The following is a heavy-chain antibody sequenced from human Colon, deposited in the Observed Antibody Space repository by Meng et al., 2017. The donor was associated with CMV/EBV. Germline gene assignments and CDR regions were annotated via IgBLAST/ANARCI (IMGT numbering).Heavy chain of an antibody. J-gene: IGHJ4*02. CDR1: GFTFSNSG. CDR3: AKVDESRGWEYFDY. V-gene: IGHV3-30*02. CDR2: IRSDGSRK. Sequence: GESLKISCAASGFTFSNSGMHWVRRAPGKGLDWVAFIRSDGSRKFYAESVEGRFTISRDISKNTLYLQVNSLRPADTAVYYCAKVDESRGWEYFDYWGQGTLVTVSS. D-gene: IGHD6-19*01.